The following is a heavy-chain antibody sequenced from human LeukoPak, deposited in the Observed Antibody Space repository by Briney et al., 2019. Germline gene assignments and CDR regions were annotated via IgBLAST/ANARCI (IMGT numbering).Heavy chain of an antibody. V-gene: IGHV3-48*03. J-gene: IGHJ4*02. D-gene: IGHD6-13*01. Sequence: GGSLRLSCAASGFTFSNYGMKWVRQAPGKGLEWLSYYSCSGSTIRYADSVKGRVTISRHNAENSLYLQMNSLRGEDTAISYCAREYSSTWYAGRGPFDYWGQGTLVTVSS. CDR3: AREYSSTWYAGRGPFDY. CDR2: YSCSGSTI. CDR1: GFTFSNYG.